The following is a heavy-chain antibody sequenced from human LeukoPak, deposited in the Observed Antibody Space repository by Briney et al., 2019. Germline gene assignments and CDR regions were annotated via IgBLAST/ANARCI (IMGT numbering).Heavy chain of an antibody. Sequence: KPSETLSLTCTVSGGSISNYYWSWIRQPPGKALEWIGYIYYTGTTKYNPSLKSRATISLDTSKNQFSLKLTSVTAADTFFFKQTTAYDIDVWGQGTTVTVSS. J-gene: IGHJ6*02. CDR2: IYYTGTT. V-gene: IGHV4-59*01. CDR1: GGSISNYY. D-gene: IGHD1-1*01. CDR3: TTAYDIDV.